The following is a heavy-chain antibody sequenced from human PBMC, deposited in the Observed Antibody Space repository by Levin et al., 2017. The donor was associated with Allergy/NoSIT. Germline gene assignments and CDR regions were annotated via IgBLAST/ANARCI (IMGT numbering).Heavy chain of an antibody. J-gene: IGHJ4*02. D-gene: IGHD2-15*01. CDR1: GFTFSSYD. CDR2: ISHDGRNT. Sequence: GESLKISCAASGFTFSSYDMHWVRQAPGKGLEWVAVISHDGRNTDYADSVKGRFTISRDNSKNTLYLQMNSLRGDDTAVHYCAKGSHRIAALDYWGQGTLVTVSS. CDR3: AKGSHRIAALDY. V-gene: IGHV3-30*18.